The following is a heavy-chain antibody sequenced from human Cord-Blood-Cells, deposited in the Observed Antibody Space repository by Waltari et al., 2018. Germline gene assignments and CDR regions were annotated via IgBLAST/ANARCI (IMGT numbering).Heavy chain of an antibody. J-gene: IGHJ2*01. CDR2: IYYSGST. Sequence: QLQLQESGPGLVKPSETLSLTCTVSGGSISSSSYYWGWIRQPPGKGLEWIGSIYYSGSTYYNPSLKSRVTISVDTSKNQFSLKLSSVTAADTAVYYCARQWPGDWYFDLWVRGTLVTVSS. CDR1: GGSISSSSYY. D-gene: IGHD6-19*01. CDR3: ARQWPGDWYFDL. V-gene: IGHV4-39*07.